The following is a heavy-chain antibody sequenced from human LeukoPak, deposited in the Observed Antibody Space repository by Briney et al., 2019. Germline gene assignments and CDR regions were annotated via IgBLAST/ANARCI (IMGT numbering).Heavy chain of an antibody. J-gene: IGHJ4*02. CDR3: VRGPNYGDYVDFLDY. D-gene: IGHD4-17*01. CDR2: IKQDETPK. CDR1: GFTFSSHW. Sequence: GGSLRLSCEAPGFTFSSHWMNWVRRAPGKGLEWVASIKQDETPKYNVNLVKGRFTISRDNAKSSLYLQLNSLGVDDTSIYYCVRGPNYGDYVDFLDYWGQGTLVTVSS. V-gene: IGHV3-7*01.